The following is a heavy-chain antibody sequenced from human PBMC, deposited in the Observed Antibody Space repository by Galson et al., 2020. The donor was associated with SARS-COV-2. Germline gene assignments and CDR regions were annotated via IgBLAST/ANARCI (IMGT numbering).Heavy chain of an antibody. CDR3: ARSAILTGYYFDAVDI. Sequence: SLKISCAASGFTFDDYAMHWVRQAPGKGLEWVSGISWNSGSIGYADSVKGRFTISRDNAKNSLYLQMNSLRAEDTALYYCARSAILTGYYFDAVDIWGQGTMVTVSS. D-gene: IGHD3-9*01. CDR2: ISWNSGSI. CDR1: GFTFDDYA. V-gene: IGHV3-9*01. J-gene: IGHJ3*02.